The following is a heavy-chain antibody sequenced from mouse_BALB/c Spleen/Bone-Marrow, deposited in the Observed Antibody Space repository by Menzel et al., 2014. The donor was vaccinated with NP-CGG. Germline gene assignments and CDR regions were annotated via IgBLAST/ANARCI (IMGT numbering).Heavy chain of an antibody. CDR3: ARKGALRAMDY. Sequence: QVQLKQSGAELMRPGASVKISCKASGYTFTNYWIEWVTRRPGHGLEWIGEILPGRGSPNYNEKFKGKATFALDTSSNTSYMQLSSLTSEDSAVYYCARKGALRAMDYWGQGSSVTVSS. V-gene: IGHV1-9*01. CDR2: ILPGRGSP. CDR1: GYTFTNYW. J-gene: IGHJ4*01.